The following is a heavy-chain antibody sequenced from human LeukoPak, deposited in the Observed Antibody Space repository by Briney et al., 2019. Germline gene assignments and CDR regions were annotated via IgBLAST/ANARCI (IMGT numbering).Heavy chain of an antibody. CDR2: ISASDTYI. V-gene: IGHV3-21*01. CDR1: GXTFNNYW. D-gene: IGHD2-2*01. J-gene: IGHJ1*01. Sequence: GGSLRLSCAGSGXTFNNYWLSWVRQAPGKGLEWVSSISASDTYIKYADSLKGRFTISRDNAKNSLYLQMNSLRAEDTAVYYCAREPSGGYCSSSSCSRYFQHWGQGTLVTVSS. CDR3: AREPSGGYCSSSSCSRYFQH.